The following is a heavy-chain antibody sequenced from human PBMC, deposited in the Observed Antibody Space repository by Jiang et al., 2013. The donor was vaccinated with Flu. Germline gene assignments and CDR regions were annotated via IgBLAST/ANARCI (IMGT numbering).Heavy chain of an antibody. CDR3: ARDWGRAVPFEY. D-gene: IGHD3-16*01. CDR1: GDSVSSNSAA. Sequence: AISGDSVSSNSAAWNWIRQSPSRGLEWLGRTYYRSKWYYDYAASVNGRITINPDTPKNQFSLYLNSVTPEDTALYYCARDWGRAVPFEYWGQGSLVIVSS. V-gene: IGHV6-1*01. CDR2: TYYRSKWYY. J-gene: IGHJ4*02.